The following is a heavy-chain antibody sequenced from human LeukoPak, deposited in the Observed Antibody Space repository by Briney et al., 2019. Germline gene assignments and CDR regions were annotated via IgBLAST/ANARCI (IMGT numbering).Heavy chain of an antibody. CDR3: ARTYGSGWYVDY. CDR1: VLTLSSDS. CDR2: ISFDSSPI. V-gene: IGHV3-48*01. D-gene: IGHD6-19*01. Sequence: GGSLRLSRAASVLTLSSDSMSWGREAPEGRHGCGLYISFDSSPIYYAASVKGRFTISRDNAKNSLYLQMNSLRVEDTAVYYCARTYGSGWYVDYWGQGTLVTVSS. J-gene: IGHJ4*02.